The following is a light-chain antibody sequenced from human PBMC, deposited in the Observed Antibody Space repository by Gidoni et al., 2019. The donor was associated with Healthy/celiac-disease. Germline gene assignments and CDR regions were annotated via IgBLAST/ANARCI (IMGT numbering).Light chain of an antibody. CDR2: GKN. V-gene: IGLV3-19*01. Sequence: SSELTQDPAVSVALGQTVRITCQGDSLRSYYASWYQQKPGQAPVLVIYGKNNRPSGIPDRFPGSSSGNTASLTITGVQAEDEADYYCNSRDSSGNHVVFGGGTKLTVL. CDR3: NSRDSSGNHVV. J-gene: IGLJ2*01. CDR1: SLRSYY.